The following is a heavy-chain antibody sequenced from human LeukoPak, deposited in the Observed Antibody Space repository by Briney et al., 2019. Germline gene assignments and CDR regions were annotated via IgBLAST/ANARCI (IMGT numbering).Heavy chain of an antibody. V-gene: IGHV1-18*04. Sequence: ASVKVSCKASGYTFTGYYMHWVRQAPGQGLEWMGWISAYNGNTNYAQKLQGRVTMTTDTSTSTAYMELRSLRSDDTAVYYCARVRSDIVVVPAAKGGDYYMDVWGKGTTVTVSS. CDR3: ARVRSDIVVVPAAKGGDYYMDV. CDR1: GYTFTGYY. J-gene: IGHJ6*03. CDR2: ISAYNGNT. D-gene: IGHD2-2*01.